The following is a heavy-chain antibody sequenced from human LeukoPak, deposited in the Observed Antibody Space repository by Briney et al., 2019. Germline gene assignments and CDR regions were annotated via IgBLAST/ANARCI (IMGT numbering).Heavy chain of an antibody. J-gene: IGHJ6*03. CDR1: GFTFSDYY. CDR2: ISGDGGDI. D-gene: IGHD3-22*01. V-gene: IGHV3-11*06. Sequence: GGSLRLSCATSGFTFSDYYMSWIRQAPGKGLEWLSYISGDGGDINYADSVKGRFTISRDNSKNTLYLQMNSLRAEDTAVYYCAKDGGGYYPSYYYYMDVWGKGTTVTISS. CDR3: AKDGGGYYPSYYYYMDV.